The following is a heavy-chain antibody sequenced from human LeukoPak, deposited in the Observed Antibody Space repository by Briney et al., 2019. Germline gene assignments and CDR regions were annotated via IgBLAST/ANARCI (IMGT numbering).Heavy chain of an antibody. V-gene: IGHV3-49*04. CDR3: ARGPIQLWIHNAMDV. J-gene: IGHJ6*02. CDR2: IRSKAYRGTT. CDR1: GFTFGDHA. Sequence: TGGSLRLSCTGSGFTFGDHAMSWVRQAPGKGLEWVGFIRSKAYRGTTAYAASVKGRFSISRDDSASIAYLQMNSLKTEDTAVYYCARGPIQLWIHNAMDVWGQGTTVTVSS. D-gene: IGHD5-18*01.